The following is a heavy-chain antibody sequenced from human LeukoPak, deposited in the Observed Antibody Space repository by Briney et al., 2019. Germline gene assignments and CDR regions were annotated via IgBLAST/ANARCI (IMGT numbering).Heavy chain of an antibody. D-gene: IGHD6-13*01. J-gene: IGHJ4*02. V-gene: IGHV3-74*01. CDR1: GFTFSSYW. CDR2: VNGDGSGT. Sequence: GGSLRLSCAASGFTFSSYWMHWVRQAPGKGLVWVSRVNGDGSGTSYADSVKGRFTISRDNSKNTLYLQMNSLRAEDTAVYYCAKPLGSNSSPGFDYWGQGTLVTVSS. CDR3: AKPLGSNSSPGFDY.